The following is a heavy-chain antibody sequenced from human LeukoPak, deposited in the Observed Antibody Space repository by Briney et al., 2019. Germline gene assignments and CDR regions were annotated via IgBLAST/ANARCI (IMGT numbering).Heavy chain of an antibody. CDR1: KFTFNNYA. J-gene: IGHJ4*02. D-gene: IGHD1-26*01. Sequence: GGSLRLSCLASKFTFNNYAMTWVRQAPGKGLEWVSSISGSGDNMDYADSVKGRFTISRDNAKNSLYLQMNRLRAEDTALYYCARDYFGSPSALDYWGQGTLVTVSS. V-gene: IGHV3-23*01. CDR3: ARDYFGSPSALDY. CDR2: ISGSGDNM.